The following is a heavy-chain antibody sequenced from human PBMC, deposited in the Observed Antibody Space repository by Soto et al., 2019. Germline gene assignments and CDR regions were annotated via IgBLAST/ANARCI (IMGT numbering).Heavy chain of an antibody. CDR3: AQGYIRSYYFDY. CDR2: IIPILGIA. J-gene: IGHJ4*02. CDR1: GGTVSSYT. V-gene: IGHV1-69*02. Sequence: QAQLVQSGAEVKKSGSSVKVSCKASGGTVSSYTISWVRQAPGQGLEWMGRIIPILGIANYAQNFQGRVTIXAXXSTSTAYMELSSLRSEDTAVYYCAQGYIRSYYFDYWGQGTLVTVSS. D-gene: IGHD5-18*01.